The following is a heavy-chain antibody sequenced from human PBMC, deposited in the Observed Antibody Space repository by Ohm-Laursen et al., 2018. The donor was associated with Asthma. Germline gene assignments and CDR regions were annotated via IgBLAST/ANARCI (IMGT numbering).Heavy chain of an antibody. CDR2: INHSGST. CDR3: ARGRGYYGSGSYSDY. V-gene: IGHV4-39*07. J-gene: IGHJ4*02. D-gene: IGHD3-10*01. Sequence: SDTLSLTCTVSGGSISNGSYYWSWIRQPPGKGLEWIGEINHSGSTNYNPSLKSRVAISVDTSKNQFSLKLSSVTAADTAVYYCARGRGYYGSGSYSDYWGQGTLVTVSS. CDR1: GGSISNGSYY.